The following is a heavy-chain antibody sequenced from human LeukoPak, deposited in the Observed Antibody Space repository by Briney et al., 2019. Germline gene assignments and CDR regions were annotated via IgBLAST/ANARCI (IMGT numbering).Heavy chain of an antibody. CDR2: INAGNGNT. CDR1: GYTFTSYA. CDR3: ASGDWGDYDPINFDY. J-gene: IGHJ4*02. V-gene: IGHV1-3*01. Sequence: GASVKVSCKASGYTFTSYAMHWVRQAPGQRLEWMGWINAGNGNTKYSQKLQGRVTMTTDTSTSTAYMELRSLRSDDTAVYYCASGDWGDYDPINFDYWGQGTLVTVSS. D-gene: IGHD4-17*01.